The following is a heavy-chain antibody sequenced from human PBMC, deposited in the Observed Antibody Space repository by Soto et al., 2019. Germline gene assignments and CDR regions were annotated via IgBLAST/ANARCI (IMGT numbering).Heavy chain of an antibody. D-gene: IGHD6-13*01. V-gene: IGHV1-2*04. CDR1: GYTFTGYY. J-gene: IGHJ6*02. Sequence: QVQLVQSGAEVKKPGASVKVSCKASGYTFTGYYMHWVRQAPGQGLEWMGWINPNSGGTNYAQKIQGWVTMTRDTSISTAYMELSRTRSYNPAVYYWAKDRIAAAGTYYYYCGMDVWGQGTTVTVSS. CDR2: INPNSGGT. CDR3: AKDRIAAAGTYYYYCGMDV.